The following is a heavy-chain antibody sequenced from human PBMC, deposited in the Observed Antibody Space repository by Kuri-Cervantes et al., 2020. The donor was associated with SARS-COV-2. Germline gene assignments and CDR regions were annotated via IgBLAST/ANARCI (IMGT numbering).Heavy chain of an antibody. D-gene: IGHD3-22*01. V-gene: IGHV3-64*01. J-gene: IGHJ4*02. CDR3: ARVNYYDSSGYYYDYFDY. Sequence: GGSLRLSCAASGFTFSSYAMHWVRQAPGKGLEYVSAISSNGGSTYYANSVKGRFTISRDNSKNTLYLQMGSLRAEDMAVYYCARVNYYDSSGYYYDYFDYWGQGTPVTVSS. CDR1: GFTFSSYA. CDR2: ISSNGGST.